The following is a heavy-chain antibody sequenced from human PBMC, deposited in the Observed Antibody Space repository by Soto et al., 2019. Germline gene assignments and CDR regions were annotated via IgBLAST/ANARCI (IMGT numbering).Heavy chain of an antibody. CDR3: ARDLLWSAQEPIDF. Sequence: QVRLLQSGAEVKKPGASVKVSCKASGYTFSGYNMHWVRQAPGQGLEWMGWINPNSGGTNSARKFQGRVTMTRDTSIGTAYMELTNLTSDDTAVYFCARDLLWSAQEPIDFWGQGTVVTVSS. J-gene: IGHJ4*02. CDR2: INPNSGGT. CDR1: GYTFSGYN. D-gene: IGHD2-21*01. V-gene: IGHV1-2*02.